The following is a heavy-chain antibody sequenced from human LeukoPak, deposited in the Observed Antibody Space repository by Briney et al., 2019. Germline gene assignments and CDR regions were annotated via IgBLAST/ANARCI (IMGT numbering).Heavy chain of an antibody. J-gene: IGHJ4*02. Sequence: ASVNVSFKSSVYTFTFYYMHWVRQAPGQGLEWMGWINPNSGGTNYAQKFQGRVTMPRDTSISTAYMELSRLRSDDTAVYYCARVGSSGYYSSPLNYWGQGTLVTVSS. CDR2: INPNSGGT. CDR3: ARVGSSGYYSSPLNY. D-gene: IGHD3-22*01. CDR1: VYTFTFYY. V-gene: IGHV1-2*02.